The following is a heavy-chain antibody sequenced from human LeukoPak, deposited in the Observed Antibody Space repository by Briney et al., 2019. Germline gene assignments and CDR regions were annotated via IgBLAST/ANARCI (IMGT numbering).Heavy chain of an antibody. Sequence: GGSLRLSCAASGFTFSNAWMSWVRQAPGKWLEWVGRIKSKTDGGTTDYAAPVKGRFTISRDDSKNTLYLQMNSLKTEDTAVYYCGSVFCSGGSCYSDYYFDYWGQGTLVTVSP. J-gene: IGHJ4*02. D-gene: IGHD2-15*01. CDR1: GFTFSNAW. V-gene: IGHV3-15*01. CDR3: GSVFCSGGSCYSDYYFDY. CDR2: IKSKTDGGTT.